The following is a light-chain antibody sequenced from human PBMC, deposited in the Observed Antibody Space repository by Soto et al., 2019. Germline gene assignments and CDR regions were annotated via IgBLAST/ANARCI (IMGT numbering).Light chain of an antibody. V-gene: IGKV1-17*01. Sequence: DIQMTQSPSSLSASVGDRVTITCRTSQGITNDLGWYQQKPGRAPKRLIYAASSLQTGVPSRFSGSGSGTDFTLTIASLQPEDFATYYCLQHHSYPGTFGQGTKVEIK. CDR1: QGITND. CDR2: AAS. J-gene: IGKJ1*01. CDR3: LQHHSYPGT.